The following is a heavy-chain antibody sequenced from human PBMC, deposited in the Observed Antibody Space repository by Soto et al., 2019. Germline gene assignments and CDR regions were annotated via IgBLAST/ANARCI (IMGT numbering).Heavy chain of an antibody. CDR2: IIPALGTA. CDR1: GGTFSSHT. Sequence: QDQLVQSGAEVKKPGSSVKVSCKASGGTFSSHTFSWVRQAPGQGLEWMGRIIPALGTATYAQKFQGRVTITADESATTVYMELNSLRSEDTAVYYCARPDVGDYWYFGLWGRGTLVTVSS. J-gene: IGHJ2*01. CDR3: ARPDVGDYWYFGL. D-gene: IGHD4-17*01. V-gene: IGHV1-69*08.